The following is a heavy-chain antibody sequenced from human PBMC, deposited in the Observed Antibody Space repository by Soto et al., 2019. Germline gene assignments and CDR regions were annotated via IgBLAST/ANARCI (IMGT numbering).Heavy chain of an antibody. CDR3: ARGVLH. Sequence: SETRSLTCAVPGDSINSTDWWNWVRQPPGKGLEWIAEIYHGGNIHYNPSLKSRVTILMDKSKNQFSLTLSFVVAADTAVYYCARGVLHWGQGTLVTVSS. V-gene: IGHV4-4*02. J-gene: IGHJ4*02. CDR1: GDSINSTDW. CDR2: IYHGGNI.